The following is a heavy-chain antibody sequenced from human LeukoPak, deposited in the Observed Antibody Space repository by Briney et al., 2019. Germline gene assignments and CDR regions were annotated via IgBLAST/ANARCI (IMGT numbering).Heavy chain of an antibody. D-gene: IGHD3-3*01. CDR1: GGSISSGDYY. J-gene: IGHJ5*02. Sequence: SETLSLTCTVSGGSISSGDYYWSWIRQPPGKGLEWIGYIYYSGSTYYNPSLKSRVTISVDTSKNQFSLKLSSVTAADTAVYYYARVRVTISIDPWGQGTLVTVSS. CDR2: IYYSGST. CDR3: ARVRVTISIDP. V-gene: IGHV4-30-4*08.